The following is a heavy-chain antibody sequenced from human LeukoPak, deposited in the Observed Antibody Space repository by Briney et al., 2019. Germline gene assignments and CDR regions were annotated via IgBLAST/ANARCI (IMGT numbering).Heavy chain of an antibody. J-gene: IGHJ4*02. CDR2: VNPNSGGT. Sequence: ASVKVSCKASRYTFTGYYMHWVRQAPGQGLEWMGWVNPNSGGTNYAQKFQGRVTMTRDTSISTAYMELSRLRSDDTAVYYCARVPQLTGIYYWGQGTLVTVPS. D-gene: IGHD7-27*01. CDR1: RYTFTGYY. CDR3: ARVPQLTGIYY. V-gene: IGHV1-2*02.